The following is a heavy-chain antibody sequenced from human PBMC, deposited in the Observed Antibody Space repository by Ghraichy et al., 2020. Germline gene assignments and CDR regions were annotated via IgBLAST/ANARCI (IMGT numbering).Heavy chain of an antibody. D-gene: IGHD2-2*01. CDR3: AAVPLLAEYFQH. J-gene: IGHJ1*01. V-gene: IGHV4-59*01. CDR1: GGSISSYY. Sequence: SQTLSLTCTVSGGSISSYYWSWIRQPPGKGLEWIGYIYYSGSTNYNPSLKSRVTISVDTSKNQFSLKLSSVTAADTAVYYCAAVPLLAEYFQHWGQGTLVTVYS. CDR2: IYYSGST.